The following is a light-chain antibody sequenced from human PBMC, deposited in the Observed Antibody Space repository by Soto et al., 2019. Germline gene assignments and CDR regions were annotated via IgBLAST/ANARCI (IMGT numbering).Light chain of an antibody. CDR3: QQANSFPIT. CDR2: AAS. Sequence: DIQLTQSPSSVSASIGDRVTITCWASQDIRSWLAWYQQKAGKAPKLVISAASTLQRGVPSRFGGSGFGTNFTLAITSLQPEDFATYYCQQANSFPITFGQGTRLDIK. CDR1: QDIRSW. J-gene: IGKJ5*01. V-gene: IGKV1-12*01.